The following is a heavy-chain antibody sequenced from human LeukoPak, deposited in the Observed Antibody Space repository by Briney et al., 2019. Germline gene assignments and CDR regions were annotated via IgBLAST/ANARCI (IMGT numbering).Heavy chain of an antibody. J-gene: IGHJ4*02. Sequence: SETLSLTCTVSGGSINNLFWIWIRQPPGKGLEWIGYFSYSGGTTYNPSLKSRVTISIDTSKNQFSLNLNSVTAADTAVYYCARDRDYSNTERGFDYWGQGTLVTVSS. CDR3: ARDRDYSNTERGFDY. D-gene: IGHD4-11*01. V-gene: IGHV4-59*01. CDR2: FSYSGGT. CDR1: GGSINNLF.